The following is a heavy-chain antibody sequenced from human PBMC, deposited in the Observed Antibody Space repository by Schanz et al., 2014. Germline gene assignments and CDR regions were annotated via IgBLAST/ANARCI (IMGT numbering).Heavy chain of an antibody. D-gene: IGHD3-16*01. Sequence: EVYLVESGGDLVQPGKSLRLSCAASGFTFDDFGMHWVRQAPGKALEWVSGISWNSGSIGYADSVKGRFTISRDDAKNSLYLQMNSLRAEDTALYYCAKDRQNRVNRVGYYYGMDVWGQGTTVTVSS. V-gene: IGHV3-9*01. CDR2: ISWNSGSI. CDR3: AKDRQNRVNRVGYYYGMDV. CDR1: GFTFDDFG. J-gene: IGHJ6*02.